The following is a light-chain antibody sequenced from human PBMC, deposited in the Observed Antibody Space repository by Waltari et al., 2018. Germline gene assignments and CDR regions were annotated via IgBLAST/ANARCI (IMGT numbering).Light chain of an antibody. V-gene: IGLV3-19*01. J-gene: IGLJ2*01. CDR2: DKN. CDR1: SLRSYY. CDR3: HSRDASGVAGS. Sequence: SSELTQDPAVSVAMGQTVRLTCQGYSLRSYYESWYQQRPGQAPILVIYDKNNRPSGVPDRFSGSSSHNTGSLTITGAQAEDEASYYCHSRDASGVAGSFGGGTKLTVL.